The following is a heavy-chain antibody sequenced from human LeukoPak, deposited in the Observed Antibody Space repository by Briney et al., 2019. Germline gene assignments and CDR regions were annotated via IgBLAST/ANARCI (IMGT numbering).Heavy chain of an antibody. CDR1: GFTFSSYE. J-gene: IGHJ4*02. CDR2: LSSSGSTI. D-gene: IGHD1-1*01. CDR3: ARDPSGHEHDAEGGFDY. V-gene: IGHV3-48*03. Sequence: GGSLRLSCAASGFTFSSYEMNWVRQAPGKGLEWVSYLSSSGSTIYYADSMKGRFTISRDNAKNSLYLQMNSLRAEDTAVYYCARDPSGHEHDAEGGFDYWGQGTLVTVSS.